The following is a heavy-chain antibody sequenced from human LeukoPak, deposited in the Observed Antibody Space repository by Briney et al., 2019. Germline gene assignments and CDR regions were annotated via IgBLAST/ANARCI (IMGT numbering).Heavy chain of an antibody. CDR3: ARGIGGSYYFDY. J-gene: IGHJ4*02. CDR2: ISSSSSYI. D-gene: IGHD1-26*01. Sequence: GGSLRLSCAASGFTFSSYSMSWVRQAPGKGLEWVSSISSSSSYIYYADSVKGRFTISRDNAKNSLYLQMNSLRAEDTAVYYCARGIGGSYYFDYWGQGTLVTVSS. CDR1: GFTFSSYS. V-gene: IGHV3-21*01.